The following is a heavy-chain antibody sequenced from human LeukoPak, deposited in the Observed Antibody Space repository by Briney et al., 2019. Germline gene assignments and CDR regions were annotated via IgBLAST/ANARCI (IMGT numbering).Heavy chain of an antibody. J-gene: IGHJ4*02. CDR3: ARDLGWRSGYYSDY. Sequence: PGGSPRLSCAASGFTFRSFGMHWVRQAPGKGLEWVAVTSYDGGSDYYADSVKGRFTISRDNSKNTLYLQMNSLRAKDTAVYYCARDLGWRSGYYSDYWGQGTLVTVSS. V-gene: IGHV3-33*01. D-gene: IGHD3-22*01. CDR2: TSYDGGSD. CDR1: GFTFRSFG.